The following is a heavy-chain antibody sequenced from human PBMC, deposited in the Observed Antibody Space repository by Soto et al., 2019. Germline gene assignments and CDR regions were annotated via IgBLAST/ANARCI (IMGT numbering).Heavy chain of an antibody. V-gene: IGHV3-30*18. CDR3: AKERGSYERADQFDY. Sequence: QVQLVESGGGVVQPGRSLRLSCAASGFTFSSYGMHWVRQAPGKGLEWVAVISYDGSNKYYADSVKGRFTISRDNSKNTLYLQMNSLRAEDTAVYYCAKERGSYERADQFDYWGQGTLVTVSS. CDR2: ISYDGSNK. CDR1: GFTFSSYG. J-gene: IGHJ4*02. D-gene: IGHD1-26*01.